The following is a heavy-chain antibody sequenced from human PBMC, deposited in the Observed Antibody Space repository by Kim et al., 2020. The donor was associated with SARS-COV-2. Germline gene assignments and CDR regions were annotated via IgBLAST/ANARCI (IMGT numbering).Heavy chain of an antibody. CDR3: ATAGGYCIGGVCSGVRFFSDY. J-gene: IGHJ4*02. V-gene: IGHV3-48*02. CDR1: GFTLSSYS. Sequence: GGSLRLSCAASGFTLSSYSMNWVRQAPGKGLEWISYISSSSGAIYYADSVKGRFTISRDNAKNSLYLQMNSLRDEDTAVYFCATAGGYCIGGVCSGVRFFSDYWGQGTLVTVSS. D-gene: IGHD2-8*02. CDR2: ISSSSGAI.